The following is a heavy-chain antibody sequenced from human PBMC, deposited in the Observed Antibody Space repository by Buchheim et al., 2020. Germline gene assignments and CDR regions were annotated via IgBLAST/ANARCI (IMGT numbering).Heavy chain of an antibody. CDR3: VRRLYTSGSYRGMDV. D-gene: IGHD3-10*01. Sequence: EGNLRESGGRLVQPGGSLRLSCEASGFTFSFYSMNWVRQAPGKGLEWISYVSSSSSTIYYADSVRGRFTISRDNAKNSLHLQMSSLRAEDSAVYYCVRRLYTSGSYRGMDVWGQGTT. J-gene: IGHJ6*02. V-gene: IGHV3-48*01. CDR2: VSSSSSTI. CDR1: GFTFSFYS.